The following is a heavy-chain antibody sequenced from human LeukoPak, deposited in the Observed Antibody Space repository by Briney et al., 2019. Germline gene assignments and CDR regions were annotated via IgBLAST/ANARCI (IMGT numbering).Heavy chain of an antibody. V-gene: IGHV3-30-3*01. D-gene: IGHD6-13*01. Sequence: GGSLRLSCAASGFTFSSYAMHWVRQAPGKGLEWVAVISYDGSNKYYADSVKGRFTISRDNSKNTLYLQMNSLRAEDTAVYYCAGDKDSSSWIEYFQHWGQGTLVTVSS. CDR2: ISYDGSNK. CDR1: GFTFSSYA. J-gene: IGHJ1*01. CDR3: AGDKDSSSWIEYFQH.